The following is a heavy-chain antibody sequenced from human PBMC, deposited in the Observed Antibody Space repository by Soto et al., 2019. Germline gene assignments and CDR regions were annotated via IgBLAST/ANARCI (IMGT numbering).Heavy chain of an antibody. CDR3: AREYDSPRPYYYYGMDV. Sequence: GSLRLSCAASGFTFSSYSMNWVRQAPGKGLEWVSSISSSSSYIYYADSVKGRFTISRDNAKNSLYLQMNSLRAEDTAVYYCAREYDSPRPYYYYGMDVWGQGTTVTVSS. J-gene: IGHJ6*02. CDR1: GFTFSSYS. D-gene: IGHD2-15*01. CDR2: ISSSSSYI. V-gene: IGHV3-21*01.